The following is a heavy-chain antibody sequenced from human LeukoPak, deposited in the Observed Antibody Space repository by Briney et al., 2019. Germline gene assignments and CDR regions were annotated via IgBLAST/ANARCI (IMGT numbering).Heavy chain of an antibody. J-gene: IGHJ4*02. CDR1: GFTFDDYA. CDR2: ISWNSGSI. D-gene: IGHD5-18*01. Sequence: GGSLRLSCAASGFTFDDYAMPWVRQAPGKGLEWVSGISWNSGSIGYADSVKGRFTISRDNAKNSLYLQMNSLRAEDTALYYCAKAVSGYTYGPGDYWGQGTLVTVSS. V-gene: IGHV3-9*01. CDR3: AKAVSGYTYGPGDY.